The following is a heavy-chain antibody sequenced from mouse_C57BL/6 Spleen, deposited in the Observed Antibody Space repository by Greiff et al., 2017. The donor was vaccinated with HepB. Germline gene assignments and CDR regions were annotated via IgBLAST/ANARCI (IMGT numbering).Heavy chain of an antibody. V-gene: IGHV1-69*01. CDR1: GYTFTSYW. CDR3: ARPYYGNSYYFDY. J-gene: IGHJ2*01. Sequence: VQLQQPGAELVMPGASVKLSCKASGYTFTSYWMHWVKQRPGQGLEWIGEIDPSDSYTNYNQKFKGKSTLTVDKSSSTAYMQLSSLTSEDSAVYYCARPYYGNSYYFDYWGQGTTLTVSS. D-gene: IGHD2-10*01. CDR2: IDPSDSYT.